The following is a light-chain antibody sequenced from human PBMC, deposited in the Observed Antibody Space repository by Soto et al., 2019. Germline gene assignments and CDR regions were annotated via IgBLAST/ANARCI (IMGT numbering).Light chain of an antibody. J-gene: IGLJ1*01. CDR3: QVWDSDTNHEV. CDR2: DDR. V-gene: IGLV3-21*02. CDR1: NIGSKN. Sequence: SYELTQPPSVSVAPGQTARITCGGNNIGSKNVHWYQQKPGQAPVLVVYDDRARPSGIPERFSGSNSGSSATLTISRVEAGDEADYYCQVWDSDTNHEVFGTGTKVTVL.